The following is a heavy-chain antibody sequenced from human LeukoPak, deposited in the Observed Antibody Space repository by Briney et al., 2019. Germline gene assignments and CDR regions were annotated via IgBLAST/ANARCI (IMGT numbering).Heavy chain of an antibody. D-gene: IGHD2-2*01. J-gene: IGHJ5*02. CDR1: GFTFSDYW. CDR3: VRGYCSATSCYFSSSYSWFDP. V-gene: IGHV3-74*01. CDR2: ILSDGRST. Sequence: GGSLRLSCAASGFTFSDYWMHWVRQTPGKGLVWVLRILSDGRSTNYADSVKGRFTVSRDNAQNTLYLQMNSLRAEDTAVYYCVRGYCSATSCYFSSSYSWFDPWGQGTLVTVSS.